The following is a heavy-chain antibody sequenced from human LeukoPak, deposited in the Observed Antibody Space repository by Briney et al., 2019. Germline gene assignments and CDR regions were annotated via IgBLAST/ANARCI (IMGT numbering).Heavy chain of an antibody. J-gene: IGHJ4*02. CDR3: AKASGSSSYYVNY. V-gene: IGHV3-30*02. CDR2: IRNDGSDK. Sequence: PGGSLRLSCAASGFTFDDYGMSWVRQAPGKGLEWVAFIRNDGSDKYYADSVKGRFTISRDNSKNTLYLQMNSLRTEDTAVYYCAKASGSSSYYVNYWGQGTLVTVSS. CDR1: GFTFDDYG. D-gene: IGHD2-2*01.